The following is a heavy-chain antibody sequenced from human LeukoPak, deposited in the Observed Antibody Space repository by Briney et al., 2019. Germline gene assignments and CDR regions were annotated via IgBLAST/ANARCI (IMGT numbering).Heavy chain of an antibody. CDR3: AKEIVVVPAASIYYYYYMDV. CDR2: INPNSGGT. CDR1: GYTFTGYY. J-gene: IGHJ6*03. Sequence: ASVKVSCKASGYTFTGYYMHWVRQAPGQGLEWMGWINPNSGGTNYAQKFQGRVTMTRDTSISTAYMELSRLRSDDTAVYYCAKEIVVVPAASIYYYYYMDVWGKGTTVAVSS. V-gene: IGHV1-2*02. D-gene: IGHD2-2*01.